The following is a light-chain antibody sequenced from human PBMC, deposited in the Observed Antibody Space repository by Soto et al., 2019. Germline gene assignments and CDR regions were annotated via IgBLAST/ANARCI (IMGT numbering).Light chain of an antibody. Sequence: EIVLTQSPGTLSLSPGERATLSCRASQSVSSSYLAWYKQKPGQAPRLLIYGASCRATGIPDRFSGSVSGTEFPLTISRLAPEDFTVYYCQQYGSSQTFGAGTKVDIK. CDR3: QQYGSSQT. J-gene: IGKJ3*01. CDR2: GAS. V-gene: IGKV3-20*01. CDR1: QSVSSSY.